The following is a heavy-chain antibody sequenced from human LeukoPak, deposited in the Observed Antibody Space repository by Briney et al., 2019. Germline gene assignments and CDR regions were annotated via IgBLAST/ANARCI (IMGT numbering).Heavy chain of an antibody. Sequence: GGSLRLSCAASGFTFSSYAMSWVRQVPGKGLEWVSVISGSGDNTYYADSVKGRFTISRDNSKNMLYLQMNSLRAEDTAVYYCAKEVASAAVGTVGFDPWGQGTLVTVSS. J-gene: IGHJ5*02. CDR1: GFTFSSYA. D-gene: IGHD6-13*01. CDR2: ISGSGDNT. CDR3: AKEVASAAVGTVGFDP. V-gene: IGHV3-23*01.